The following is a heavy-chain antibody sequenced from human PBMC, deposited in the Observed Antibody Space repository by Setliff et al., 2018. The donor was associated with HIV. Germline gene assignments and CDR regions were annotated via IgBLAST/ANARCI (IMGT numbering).Heavy chain of an antibody. Sequence: GSLRLSCAASGFTLDDYAMHWVRQAPGKGLEWVSGINWRGNSTGYVDSVKGRFTILRDDAKNTLYLQMNSLRAEDTAVYYCARDDYFQHWGQGTQVTVSS. CDR2: INWRGNST. CDR3: ARDDYFQH. V-gene: IGHV3-20*04. CDR1: GFTLDDYA. J-gene: IGHJ1*01.